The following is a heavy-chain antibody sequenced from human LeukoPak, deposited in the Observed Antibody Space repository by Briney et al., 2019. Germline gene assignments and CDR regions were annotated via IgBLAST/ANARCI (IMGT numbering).Heavy chain of an antibody. Sequence: GGSLRLPCAASRFTFRSYAMHWVRQAPGKGLEWVAVISYDGSNKYYADSGKGRFTISRDNSKNTLYLQMNSLRPDDTAIYYCAREWGTVATPAFFDYWGQGTLVTVSS. CDR3: AREWGTVATPAFFDY. D-gene: IGHD4-23*01. CDR1: RFTFRSYA. J-gene: IGHJ4*02. CDR2: ISYDGSNK. V-gene: IGHV3-30*01.